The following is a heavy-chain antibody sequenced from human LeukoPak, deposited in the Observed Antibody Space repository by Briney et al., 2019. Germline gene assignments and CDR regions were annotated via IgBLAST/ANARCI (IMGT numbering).Heavy chain of an antibody. CDR3: ARDRAVTQVWVEFDS. V-gene: IGHV3-66*03. D-gene: IGHD3-16*01. Sequence: GGSLRLSCAGSGFSVNNFYMNWVRQAPGKGLEWVSLIRDSGATFYADSVKGRFTISRDNSKNTIYLQMNRLRVEDTAVYFCARDRAVTQVWVEFDSWGQGIQVTVSS. CDR2: IRDSGAT. CDR1: GFSVNNFY. J-gene: IGHJ5*01.